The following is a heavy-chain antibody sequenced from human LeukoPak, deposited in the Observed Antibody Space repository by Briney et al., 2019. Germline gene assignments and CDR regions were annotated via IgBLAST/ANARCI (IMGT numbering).Heavy chain of an antibody. D-gene: IGHD5-24*01. CDR3: ARLKRDGYNFDY. J-gene: IGHJ4*02. CDR1: GYSFPIYW. V-gene: IGHV5-10-1*01. CDR2: IDPSDSYT. Sequence: GESLKISCKGSGYSFPIYWISWVRQMPGKGLEWMGRIDPSDSYTNYSPSSQGHVTTSADKSISTAYLQWSSLRASDTAIYYCARLKRDGYNFDYWGQGTLVTVSS.